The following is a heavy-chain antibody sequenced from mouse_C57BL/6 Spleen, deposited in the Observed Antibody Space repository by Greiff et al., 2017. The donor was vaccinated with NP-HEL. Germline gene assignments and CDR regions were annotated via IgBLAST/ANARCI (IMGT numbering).Heavy chain of an antibody. D-gene: IGHD4-1*01. CDR3: AREVLGHGYFDV. CDR1: GYAFSSYW. V-gene: IGHV1-80*01. Sequence: QVQLQQSGAELVKPGASVKISCKASGYAFSSYWMNWVKQRPGKGLEWIGQIYPGDGDTNYNGKFKGKATLTADKSSSTAYMQLSSLTSEDSAVYFCAREVLGHGYFDVWGTGTTVTVSS. CDR2: IYPGDGDT. J-gene: IGHJ1*03.